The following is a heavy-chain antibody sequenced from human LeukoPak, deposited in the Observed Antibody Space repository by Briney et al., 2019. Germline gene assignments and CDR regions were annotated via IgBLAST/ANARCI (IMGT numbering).Heavy chain of an antibody. J-gene: IGHJ4*02. D-gene: IGHD6-19*01. CDR1: GFTFSDYY. CDR3: AKAFYSSGWYPDY. V-gene: IGHV3-30*18. CDR2: ISYDGSNK. Sequence: SGGSLRLSCAASGFTFSDYYMSWVRQAPGKGLEWVAVISYDGSNKYYADSVKGRFTISRDNSKNTLYLQMNSLRAEDTAVYYCAKAFYSSGWYPDYWGQGTLVTVSS.